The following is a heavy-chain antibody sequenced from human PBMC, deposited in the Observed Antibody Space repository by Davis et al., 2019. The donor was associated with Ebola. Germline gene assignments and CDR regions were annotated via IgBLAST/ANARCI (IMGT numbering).Heavy chain of an antibody. J-gene: IGHJ4*02. V-gene: IGHV3-33*06. CDR1: GFTFSSYG. D-gene: IGHD3-10*01. CDR2: IWYDGSDK. Sequence: PGGSLRLSCAASGFTFSSYGMHWVRQAPGKGLEWVAIIWYDGSDKYYAGSVKGRFTISRDNSKNTLYLQMNSLRAGDTAMYYCAKRRDRESYFDYWGQGTLVTVSS. CDR3: AKRRDRESYFDY.